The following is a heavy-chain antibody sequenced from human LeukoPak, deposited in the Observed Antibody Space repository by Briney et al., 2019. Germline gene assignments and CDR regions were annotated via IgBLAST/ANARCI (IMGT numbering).Heavy chain of an antibody. J-gene: IGHJ6*04. Sequence: PGRSLRLSCAASGFTFSSYGMHWVRQAPGKGLEWVAVIWYDGSNKYYADSVKGRFTISRDNSKNTLYLQMNSLRAEDTAVYYCARGLDSSNGMDVWGKGTTVTASS. CDR2: IWYDGSNK. CDR3: ARGLDSSNGMDV. D-gene: IGHD3-22*01. V-gene: IGHV3-33*01. CDR1: GFTFSSYG.